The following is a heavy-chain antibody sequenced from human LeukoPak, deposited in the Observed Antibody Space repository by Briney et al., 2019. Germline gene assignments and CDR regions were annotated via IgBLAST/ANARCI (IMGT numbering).Heavy chain of an antibody. J-gene: IGHJ5*02. CDR2: INPNSGGT. CDR1: GYTFTGYY. CDR3: ARDPPVYSSSWYSGLWFDP. Sequence: ASVKVSCKASGYTFTGYYMHGVRQAPAQGLAWMGWINPNSGGTNYAQKFQGRVTMTRDTSISTAYMELSRLRSDDTAVYYCARDPPVYSSSWYSGLWFDPWGQGTLVTVSS. V-gene: IGHV1-2*02. D-gene: IGHD6-13*01.